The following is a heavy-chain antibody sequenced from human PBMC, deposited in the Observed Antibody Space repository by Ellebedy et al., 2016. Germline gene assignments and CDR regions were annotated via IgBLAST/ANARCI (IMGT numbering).Heavy chain of an antibody. J-gene: IGHJ6*03. CDR2: INHSGIT. CDR3: AREGGPDFYYTYMDV. D-gene: IGHD2-15*01. Sequence: SETLSLTXAVSGGSISGYYWSWIRQTPGKGLEWIGDINHSGITDYNPSLKSRVTMSLDTSKNQVSLKVTSVTAADTAVYYCAREGGPDFYYTYMDVWGKGTTVTVSS. CDR1: GGSISGYY. V-gene: IGHV4-34*01.